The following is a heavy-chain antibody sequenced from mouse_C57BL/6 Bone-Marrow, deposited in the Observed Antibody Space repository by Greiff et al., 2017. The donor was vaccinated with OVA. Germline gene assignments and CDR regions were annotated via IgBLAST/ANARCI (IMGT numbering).Heavy chain of an antibody. V-gene: IGHV14-4*01. Sequence: VQLQQSGAELVRPGASVKLSCTASGFNIKDDYMHWVKQRPEQGLEWIGWIDPENGDTAYASKFQGKATITADTSSNTAYLQLSSLTSEDTAVYYCTTMGFAYWGQGTLVTVSA. CDR3: TTMGFAY. J-gene: IGHJ3*01. CDR1: GFNIKDDY. CDR2: IDPENGDT. D-gene: IGHD1-1*02.